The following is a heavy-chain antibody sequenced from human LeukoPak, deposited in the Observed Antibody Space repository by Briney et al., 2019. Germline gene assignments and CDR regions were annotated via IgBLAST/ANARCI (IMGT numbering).Heavy chain of an antibody. CDR1: GFTFSSYW. CDR3: ARDGGDCSGGSCYSYYFDY. CDR2: IKQDGSEK. V-gene: IGHV3-7*01. D-gene: IGHD2-15*01. Sequence: GGSLRLSCAASGFTFSSYWMSWVRQAPGKGLEWVANIKQDGSEKYYVDSVKGRFTISRDNAKNSLYLQMNSLRAEDTAVYYCARDGGDCSGGSCYSYYFDYWGQGTLVTVSS. J-gene: IGHJ4*02.